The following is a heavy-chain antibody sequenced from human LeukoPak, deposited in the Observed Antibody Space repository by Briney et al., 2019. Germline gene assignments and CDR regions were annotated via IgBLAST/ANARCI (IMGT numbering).Heavy chain of an antibody. CDR3: AREEGSASDI. Sequence: SETLSLTCTVSGGSISSYYWSWIRQPPGKGLEWIGYIYYSGSTNYNPSLKSRVTISVDTSKNQFSLKLSSVTAADTAVYYCAREEGSASDIWGQGTMVTVSS. CDR2: IYYSGST. D-gene: IGHD3-10*01. CDR1: GGSISSYY. J-gene: IGHJ3*02. V-gene: IGHV4-59*01.